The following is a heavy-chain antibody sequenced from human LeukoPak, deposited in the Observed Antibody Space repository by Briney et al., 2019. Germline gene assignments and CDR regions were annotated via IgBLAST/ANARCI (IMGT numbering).Heavy chain of an antibody. CDR3: ATIMYSSSRKENRFDP. CDR1: GYTLTELS. V-gene: IGHV1-24*01. J-gene: IGHJ5*02. D-gene: IGHD6-13*01. CDR2: FDPEDGET. Sequence: ASVKVSCKVSGYTLTELSMHWVRQAPGKGLEWMGGFDPEDGETIYAQKFQGRVTMTEDTSTDTAYMELSSLRSEDTAVYYCATIMYSSSRKENRFDPWGQGTLVTVSS.